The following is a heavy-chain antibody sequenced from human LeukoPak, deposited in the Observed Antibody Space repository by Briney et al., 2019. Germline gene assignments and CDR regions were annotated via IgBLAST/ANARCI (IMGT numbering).Heavy chain of an antibody. D-gene: IGHD2-15*01. CDR3: ARGYCSGGSCYPALGP. CDR2: IYYSGST. V-gene: IGHV4-31*11. Sequence: SQTLSLTCAVSGVSIRSAGYSWYWIRQHPGKGLEWIGHIYYSGSTSYNPSLKSRVAISIDASKNQFSLKLSSVTAADTAVYYCARGYCSGGSCYPALGPWGQGTLVTVSS. J-gene: IGHJ5*02. CDR1: GVSIRSAGYS.